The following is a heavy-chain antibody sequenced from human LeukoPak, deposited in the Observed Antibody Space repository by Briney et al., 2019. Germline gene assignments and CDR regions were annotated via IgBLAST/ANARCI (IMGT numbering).Heavy chain of an antibody. CDR2: ISYDGSNK. D-gene: IGHD6-19*01. V-gene: IGHV3-30-3*01. CDR1: GFTFSSHA. CDR3: ARYGYSSGWYPFDF. Sequence: PGRSLRLSCAASGFTFSSHAMHWVRQAPGKGLEWVAVISYDGSNKYYADSVKGRFTISRDNAKNSLYLQMNSLRDEDTAVYYCARYGYSSGWYPFDFWGQGTLVTVSS. J-gene: IGHJ4*02.